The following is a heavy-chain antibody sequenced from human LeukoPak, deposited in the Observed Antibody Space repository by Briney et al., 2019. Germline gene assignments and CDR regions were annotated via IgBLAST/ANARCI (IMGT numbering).Heavy chain of an antibody. D-gene: IGHD3-10*01. V-gene: IGHV3-23*01. CDR3: TKAKSNYGSGTYTDY. CDR1: GFTFSKYG. CDR2: ISGSGGST. J-gene: IGHJ4*02. Sequence: GRSLRLSCAASGFTFSKYGMSWVRQAPEQGLWWVSSISGSGGSTDYADSVEGRFTISRDYSKNTLYLQMSSLRVEDTALYYCTKAKSNYGSGTYTDYWGQGTLVSVSS.